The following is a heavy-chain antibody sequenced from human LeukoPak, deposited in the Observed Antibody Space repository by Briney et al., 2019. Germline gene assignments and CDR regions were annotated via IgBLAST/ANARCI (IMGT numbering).Heavy chain of an antibody. CDR3: ANTRLGY. CDR1: GFTFSSNA. Sequence: GGSLRLSCVVSGFTFSSNAMSSVRQAPGKGLQWVSTISAGDGSTYYADSVKGRFAISRDNSKKTVYLQMSSLRAEDTAVYYCANTRLGYWGQGTLVTVSS. CDR2: ISAGDGST. J-gene: IGHJ4*02. V-gene: IGHV3-23*01. D-gene: IGHD6-19*01.